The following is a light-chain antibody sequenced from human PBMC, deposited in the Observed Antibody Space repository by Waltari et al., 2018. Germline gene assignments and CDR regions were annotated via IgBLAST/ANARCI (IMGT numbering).Light chain of an antibody. V-gene: IGKV1-12*01. J-gene: IGKJ4*01. Sequence: DIQMTQSPSAVSASVGDRVTITCRASQGISSGLAWYQQKPGKAPKLLIYAASSLQSGVPSRFSGSGSWTDFTLPISSLQPEDFATYYCQQANSFLPLTFGGVTKVEIK. CDR2: AAS. CDR3: QQANSFLPLT. CDR1: QGISSG.